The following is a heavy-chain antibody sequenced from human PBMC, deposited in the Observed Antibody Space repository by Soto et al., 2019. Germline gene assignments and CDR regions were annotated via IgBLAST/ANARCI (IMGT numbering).Heavy chain of an antibody. D-gene: IGHD3-22*01. V-gene: IGHV6-1*01. J-gene: IGHJ4*01. CDR2: TYYRSKWYS. CDR3: SRGREDYLDSSGYQDY. CDR1: GDNVSIDSAT. Sequence: QTLALTCAISGDNVSIDSATYNCIRHSPSRGLEWLGRTYYRSKWYSDYAESLKSRITISPDPSKNQFSLRLQSMTPDDTAVYYCSRGREDYLDSSGYQDYWGHGTLVTV.